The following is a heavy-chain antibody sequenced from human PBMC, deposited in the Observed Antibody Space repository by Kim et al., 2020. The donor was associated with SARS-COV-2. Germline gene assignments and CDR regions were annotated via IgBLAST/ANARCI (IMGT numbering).Heavy chain of an antibody. Sequence: SVKGRFTISRDKSKNTLYLQMNSLRAEDTAVYYCAKDESRYCSSTSCFKDWGQGTLVTVSS. CDR3: AKDESRYCSSTSCFKD. D-gene: IGHD2-2*01. J-gene: IGHJ4*02. V-gene: IGHV3-23*01.